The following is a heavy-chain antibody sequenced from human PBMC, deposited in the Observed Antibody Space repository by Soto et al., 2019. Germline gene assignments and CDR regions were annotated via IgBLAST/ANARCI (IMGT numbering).Heavy chain of an antibody. V-gene: IGHV3-66*01. D-gene: IGHD6-19*01. CDR3: ARYSSGWGNTYFDY. CDR2: SYSGGST. CDR1: GFTVSSNY. Sequence: EVQLVESGGGLVQPGGSLRLSCAASGFTVSSNYMSWVRQAPGKGLEWVSVSYSGGSTYYADSVKGRFTISRDNSKNTLYLHMNSLRAEDTAVYYCARYSSGWGNTYFDYWGQGTLVTVSS. J-gene: IGHJ4*02.